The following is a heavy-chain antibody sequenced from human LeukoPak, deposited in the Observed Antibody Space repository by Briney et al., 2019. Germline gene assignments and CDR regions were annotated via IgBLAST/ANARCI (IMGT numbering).Heavy chain of an antibody. V-gene: IGHV4-34*01. CDR1: GGSFSGYY. D-gene: IGHD3-10*01. J-gene: IGHJ4*02. CDR2: INHSGTT. CDR3: ARQNYGSAPLRY. Sequence: SETLSLTCAVSGGSFSGYYWSWIRQPPGKGLEWIGEINHSGTTNYNPSLKSRVTMSVDTSKNQFSLKLTSVTAADTAVYYCARQNYGSAPLRYWGQGTLVTVSS.